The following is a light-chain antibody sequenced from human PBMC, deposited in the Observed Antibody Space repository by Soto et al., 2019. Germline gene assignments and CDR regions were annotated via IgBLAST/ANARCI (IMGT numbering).Light chain of an antibody. Sequence: DIQMTQSPSTLSASVGDRVTITCRASQSVSSYLAWYQQKPGKDTKLLISKASTLESGVPSSFSGSGSGTELSLTISSLQADDFAAYYCQRDYSNFPAFGQGTKVEIK. V-gene: IGKV1-5*03. CDR2: KAS. CDR1: QSVSSY. CDR3: QRDYSNFPA. J-gene: IGKJ1*01.